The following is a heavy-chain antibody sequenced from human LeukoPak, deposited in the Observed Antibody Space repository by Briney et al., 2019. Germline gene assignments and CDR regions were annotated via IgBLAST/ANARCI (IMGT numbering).Heavy chain of an antibody. Sequence: SETLSLTCAVSGGSISSSNWWSWVRQPPGKGLEWIGEIYHSGRTNYNPSLKSRVTISVDTSKNQCSLKLSSVTAADTAVYYCARRGDSYGLFDYWGQGTLVTVSS. V-gene: IGHV4-4*02. J-gene: IGHJ4*02. CDR3: ARRGDSYGLFDY. D-gene: IGHD5-18*01. CDR1: GGSISSSNW. CDR2: IYHSGRT.